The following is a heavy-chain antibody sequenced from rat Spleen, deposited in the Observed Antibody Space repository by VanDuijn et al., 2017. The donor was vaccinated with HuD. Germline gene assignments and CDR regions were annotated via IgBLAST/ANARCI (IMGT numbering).Heavy chain of an antibody. Sequence: EVQVVESGGGLVQPGRSIKLSCAASGFTFSNYDMAWVRQAPTKGLEWVASISNSGGSTYYPDSVKGRFTISRDNAQNTLYLQMNSLRSEDTATYYCARHMANPYYVMDAWGQGASVTVSS. CDR3: ARHMANPYYVMDA. CDR1: GFTFSNYD. V-gene: IGHV5-25*01. CDR2: ISNSGGST. D-gene: IGHD3-4*01. J-gene: IGHJ4*01.